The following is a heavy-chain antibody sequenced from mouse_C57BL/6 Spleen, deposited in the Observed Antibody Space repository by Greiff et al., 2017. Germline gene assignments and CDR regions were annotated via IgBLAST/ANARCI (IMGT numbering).Heavy chain of an antibody. V-gene: IGHV1-7*01. CDR3: APYGSSYDWFAY. CDR2: INPSSGYT. J-gene: IGHJ3*01. D-gene: IGHD1-1*01. Sequence: QVQLQQSGAELAKPGASVKLSCKASGYTFTSYWMHWVKQRPGQGLEWIGYINPSSGYTKYNQKFKDKATLTADKASSTAYMQLSSLTYEDSAGYYCAPYGSSYDWFAYWGQGTLVTVSA. CDR1: GYTFTSYW.